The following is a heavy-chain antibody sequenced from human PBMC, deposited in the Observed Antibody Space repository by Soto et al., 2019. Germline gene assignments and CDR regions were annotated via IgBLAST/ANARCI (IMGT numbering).Heavy chain of an antibody. D-gene: IGHD2-21*01. CDR3: ATGVYSAMPIPSLRDP. J-gene: IGHJ5*02. Sequence: PGGSLRLSCAASGFIFSDHWMSWVRQAPGKGLEWVANIKRDGSEKYYVDTVKGRFTISRDNAKNSVYLQMISLRAEDTAVYYCATGVYSAMPIPSLRDPWGEGTQVTVSS. CDR2: IKRDGSEK. CDR1: GFIFSDHW. V-gene: IGHV3-7*01.